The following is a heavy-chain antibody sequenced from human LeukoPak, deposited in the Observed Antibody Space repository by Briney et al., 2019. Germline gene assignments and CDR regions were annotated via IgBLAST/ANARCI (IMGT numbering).Heavy chain of an antibody. CDR3: ARGYSGSYLANSNWYFDL. D-gene: IGHD1-26*01. Sequence: KPSETLSLTCTVPGGAISNYYWGWIRQPPGKGLGWIGYIYFSGSTNYNPSLKSRVTISVDTSKNQFSLKLRSVTAADTAVYYCARGYSGSYLANSNWYFDLWGRGTLVTVSS. V-gene: IGHV4-59*01. CDR2: IYFSGST. J-gene: IGHJ2*01. CDR1: GGAISNYY.